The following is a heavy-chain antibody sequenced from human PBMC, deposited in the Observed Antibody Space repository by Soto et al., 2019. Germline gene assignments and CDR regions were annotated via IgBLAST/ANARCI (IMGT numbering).Heavy chain of an antibody. D-gene: IGHD1-26*01. CDR2: IYYSGST. J-gene: IGHJ4*02. V-gene: IGHV4-31*03. CDR1: GGSISSGDYY. CDR3: ARVEPTLGYYFDY. Sequence: SATLSLTCTVSGGSISSGDYYWSWMRQHPGKGLEWIGYIYYSGSTYYNPSLKSRVTISVDTSKNQFSLKLSSVTAADTAVYYCARVEPTLGYYFDYWGQGTLVTVSS.